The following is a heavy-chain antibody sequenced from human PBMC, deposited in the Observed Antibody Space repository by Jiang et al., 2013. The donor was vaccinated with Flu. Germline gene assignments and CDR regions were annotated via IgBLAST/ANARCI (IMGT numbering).Heavy chain of an antibody. CDR2: IYPGNSDT. Sequence: GAEVKKPGESLKISCKGSGYSFANYWIGWVRQMPGKGLEWMGIIYPGNSDTRYSPSFQGQVTMSTDNSISTAYLQWSSLKASDTAIYYCTRHGGYDSSGYYDYWGQGTLVTVSS. V-gene: IGHV5-51*01. D-gene: IGHD3-22*01. CDR3: TRHGGYDSSGYYDY. J-gene: IGHJ4*02. CDR1: GYSFANYW.